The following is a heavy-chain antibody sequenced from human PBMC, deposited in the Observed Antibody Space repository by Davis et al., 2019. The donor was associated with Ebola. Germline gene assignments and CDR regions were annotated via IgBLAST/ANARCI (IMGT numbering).Heavy chain of an antibody. J-gene: IGHJ4*02. CDR3: AERGGSV. D-gene: IGHD3-16*01. CDR1: GVSISTHY. V-gene: IGHV4-59*11. CDR2: IYYTGSA. Sequence: ESLKISCTVSGVSISTHYWSWIRQPPGKRLEWIGSIYYTGSAYYNSSLNGRVTISVDTSKNQFSLKLSSVTAADTAMYYCAERGGSVWGQGTLVTVSS.